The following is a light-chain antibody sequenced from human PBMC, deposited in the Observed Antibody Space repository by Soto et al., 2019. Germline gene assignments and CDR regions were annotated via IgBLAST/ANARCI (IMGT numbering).Light chain of an antibody. Sequence: QSALTQPPSASGSPGQSVTISFTGTSTDVGLYNFVSWYQQHPGKAPKLVIYEVTKRPSGVPDRFSGSKSGNTASLTVSGLQAEDEANYYCASHARNSNLVFGGGTKLTVL. V-gene: IGLV2-8*01. CDR3: ASHARNSNLV. J-gene: IGLJ3*02. CDR1: STDVGLYNF. CDR2: EVT.